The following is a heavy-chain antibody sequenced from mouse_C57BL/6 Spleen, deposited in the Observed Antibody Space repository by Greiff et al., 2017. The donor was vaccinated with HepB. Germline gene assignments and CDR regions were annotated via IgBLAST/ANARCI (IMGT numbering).Heavy chain of an antibody. Sequence: QVQLQQPGAELVMPGASVKLSCKASGYTFTSYWMHWVKQRPGQGLEWIGEIEPSDSYTNYNQKFKGKSTLTVDKSSSTAYMQLSSLTSEDSAVYYCASEATMVTKGYFDVWGTGTTVTVSS. CDR1: GYTFTSYW. CDR2: IEPSDSYT. V-gene: IGHV1-69*01. CDR3: ASEATMVTKGYFDV. J-gene: IGHJ1*03. D-gene: IGHD2-2*01.